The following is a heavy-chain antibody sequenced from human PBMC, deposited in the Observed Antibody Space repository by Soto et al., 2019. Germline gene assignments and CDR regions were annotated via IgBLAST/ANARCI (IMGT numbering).Heavy chain of an antibody. CDR1: VDSVSSNSAA. V-gene: IGHV6-1*01. Sequence: SRTLSLTCAISVDSVSSNSAAWNCIRQSPSRGLEWLGRTYYRSKWYNDYAVSVKSRITINPDTSKNQLSLQLNSVTPEDTAVYYCARGTGTSDYWGQGTLVTVSS. D-gene: IGHD1-1*01. CDR3: ARGTGTSDY. J-gene: IGHJ4*02. CDR2: TYYRSKWYN.